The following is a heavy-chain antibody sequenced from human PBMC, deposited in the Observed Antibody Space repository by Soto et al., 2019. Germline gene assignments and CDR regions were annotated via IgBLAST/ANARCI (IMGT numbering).Heavy chain of an antibody. J-gene: IGHJ5*02. Sequence: GASVKLSCKASGYTFTSYGSSWVRQAPGQGLEWMGWISAYNGNTNYAQKLQGRVTMTTDTSTSTAYMELRSLRSDDTAVYYCATHKEFWSGYFWFDPWGQGPLLTVSS. CDR1: GYTFTSYG. V-gene: IGHV1-18*01. D-gene: IGHD3-3*01. CDR2: ISAYNGNT. CDR3: ATHKEFWSGYFWFDP.